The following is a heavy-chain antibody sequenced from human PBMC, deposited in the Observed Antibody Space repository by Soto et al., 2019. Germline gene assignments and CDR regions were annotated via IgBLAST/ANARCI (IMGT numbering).Heavy chain of an antibody. J-gene: IGHJ4*01. CDR1: GSSINSSSYY. Sequence: SETLSLTCTVSGSSINSSSYYWGWIRQPPGKGLEWIGSMFYGVSTYYNPSLKSRVTVSVDTSKNQFSLNLRSVTAADTAVYYCARLPSRHLVDYWGHGTLVTSSS. CDR2: MFYGVST. D-gene: IGHD3-3*02. CDR3: ARLPSRHLVDY. V-gene: IGHV4-39*01.